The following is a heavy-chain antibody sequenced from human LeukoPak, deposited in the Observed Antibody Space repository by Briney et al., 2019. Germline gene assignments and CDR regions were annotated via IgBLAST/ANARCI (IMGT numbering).Heavy chain of an antibody. V-gene: IGHV4-59*01. J-gene: IGHJ6*02. CDR1: GGSISGYY. CDR2: VYYSGST. Sequence: SETLSLTRTVSGGSISGYYWNGLRQPPGKGLEWIGHVYYSGSTDYNPSLKSRVTILVDTSKSQFSLKLTSVTAADTAVYYCARAGGGCSRTSCPIPYYGLDVWGQGTTVTVSS. D-gene: IGHD2-2*01. CDR3: ARAGGGCSRTSCPIPYYGLDV.